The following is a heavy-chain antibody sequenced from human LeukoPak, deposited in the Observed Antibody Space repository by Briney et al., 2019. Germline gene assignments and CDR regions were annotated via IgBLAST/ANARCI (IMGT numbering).Heavy chain of an antibody. CDR2: IIPVFGTP. V-gene: IGHV1-69*13. D-gene: IGHD2/OR15-2a*01. Sequence: SVKVSCKASGGTFSSYATSWVRQAPGQGLEWMGGIIPVFGTPNYAQKFQGRVTITADESTSTTYMELSSLRSEDTAVYYCARGIGIPGRHQRFDPWGQGTLVTVSS. CDR3: ARGIGIPGRHQRFDP. CDR1: GGTFSSYA. J-gene: IGHJ5*02.